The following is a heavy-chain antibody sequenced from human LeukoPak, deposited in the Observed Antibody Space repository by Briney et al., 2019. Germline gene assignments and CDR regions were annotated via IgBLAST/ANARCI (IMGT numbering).Heavy chain of an antibody. J-gene: IGHJ4*02. Sequence: EASVKVSCKASGGTFSSYAISWVRQAPGQGLEWMGGIIPIFGTANYAQKFQGRVTITTDESTSTAYMELSSLRSEDTAVYYCARGHYDSSGYSDYFDYWGQGTLVTVSS. CDR3: ARGHYDSSGYSDYFDY. CDR1: GGTFSSYA. CDR2: IIPIFGTA. D-gene: IGHD3-22*01. V-gene: IGHV1-69*05.